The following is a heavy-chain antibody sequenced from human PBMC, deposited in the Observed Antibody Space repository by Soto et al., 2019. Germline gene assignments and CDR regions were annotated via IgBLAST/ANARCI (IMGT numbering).Heavy chain of an antibody. CDR2: ISWDGDST. CDR3: PKDNRAKWLDVWGESFDV. CDR1: GFTFDDYP. Sequence: EVQLVESGGAVVQPGGSLRLSCAASGFTFDDYPMHWVRQAPGKGLEWVSLISWDGDSTSLADSVKGRFTVSRDNNKNSLYLQMNSLRTEDTALYFCPKDNRAKWLDVWGESFDVWGQGTMVTVSS. D-gene: IGHD3-16*01. J-gene: IGHJ3*01. V-gene: IGHV3-43*01.